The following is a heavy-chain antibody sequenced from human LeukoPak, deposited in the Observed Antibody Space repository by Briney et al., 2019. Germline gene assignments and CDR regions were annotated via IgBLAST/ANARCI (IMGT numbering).Heavy chain of an antibody. CDR2: IRYDGSNK. CDR1: GFTFSSYG. V-gene: IGHV3-30*02. J-gene: IGHJ3*02. D-gene: IGHD3-3*01. Sequence: GGSLRLSCAASGFTFSSYGMHWVRQAPGKGLEWVAFIRYDGSNKYYADSVKGRFTISRDNYKNTLYLQMNSLRAEDTAVYYCAKDGVTIFGVVIIDAFDIWGQGTMVTVSS. CDR3: AKDGVTIFGVVIIDAFDI.